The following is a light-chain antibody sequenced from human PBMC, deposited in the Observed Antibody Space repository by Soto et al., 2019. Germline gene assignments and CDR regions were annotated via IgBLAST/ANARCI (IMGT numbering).Light chain of an antibody. V-gene: IGKV3-11*01. J-gene: IGKJ1*01. CDR1: QSVSRY. Sequence: EIVLTQPPATLSLSPGERATLSCRASQSVSRYLAWYQQKPGQAPRLLIYDASNRATGTPARFSGSGSGTDFTLTSTSLEPEDFAVYYCQQRISWPPWTFGQGTKVEIK. CDR3: QQRISWPPWT. CDR2: DAS.